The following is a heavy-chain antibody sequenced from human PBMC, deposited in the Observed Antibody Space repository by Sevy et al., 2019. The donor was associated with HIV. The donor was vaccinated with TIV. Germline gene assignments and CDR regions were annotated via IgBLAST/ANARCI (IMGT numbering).Heavy chain of an antibody. Sequence: ASVKVSCKVSGYTLSQLSMHWVRQAPGKGLEWMGRFDPEDGETIFAQKFHGRVTMTEETSTDTASMELSSLRSEDTAVYYCASAREYYEDNSGYLDYGGQGTLVTVSS. CDR3: ASAREYYEDNSGYLDY. CDR1: GYTLSQLS. V-gene: IGHV1-24*01. CDR2: FDPEDGET. D-gene: IGHD3-22*01. J-gene: IGHJ4*02.